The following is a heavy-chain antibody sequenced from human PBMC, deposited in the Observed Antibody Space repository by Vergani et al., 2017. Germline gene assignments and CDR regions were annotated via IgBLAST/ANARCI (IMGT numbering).Heavy chain of an antibody. D-gene: IGHD3-3*01. Sequence: EVQLVESGGGLVKPGGSLRLSCAASGFTFSNAWMSWVRQAPGKGLEWVGRIKSKTDGGTTDYAAPVKGRFTISRDDSKNTLYLQMNSLKTEDTAVYYCTTGAGGNFWSGYYNPQDYWGQGTLVTVSS. V-gene: IGHV3-15*01. CDR2: IKSKTDGGTT. CDR3: TTGAGGNFWSGYYNPQDY. CDR1: GFTFSNAW. J-gene: IGHJ4*02.